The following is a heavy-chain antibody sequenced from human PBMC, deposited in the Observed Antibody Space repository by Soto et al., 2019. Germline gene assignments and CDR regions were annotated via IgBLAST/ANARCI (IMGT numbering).Heavy chain of an antibody. CDR2: INPNSGDT. Sequence: ASVRVSCKASGYTFTGQYMHWVRQAPGQGLEWMGWINPNSGDTNYAQKFQGRVTMTRDTSIGTAYMELSSLRSNDTAIYYCARESSGITLYGMDVWGQGTTVTVSS. CDR1: GYTFTGQY. D-gene: IGHD1-7*01. J-gene: IGHJ6*02. V-gene: IGHV1-2*02. CDR3: ARESSGITLYGMDV.